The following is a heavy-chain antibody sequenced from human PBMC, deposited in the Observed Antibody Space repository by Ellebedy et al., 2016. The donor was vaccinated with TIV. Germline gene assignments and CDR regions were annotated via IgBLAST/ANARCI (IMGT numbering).Heavy chain of an antibody. J-gene: IGHJ5*02. D-gene: IGHD3-10*01. Sequence: KVSCKGSGYSFTSYWIGWVRQMPGKGLEWMGIIYPGDSGTRYSPSFQGQVTISADKSISTAYLQWSSLKASDTAMYYCARASVYYYGSGSYPNWFDPWGQGTLVTVSS. CDR1: GYSFTSYW. V-gene: IGHV5-51*01. CDR2: IYPGDSGT. CDR3: ARASVYYYGSGSYPNWFDP.